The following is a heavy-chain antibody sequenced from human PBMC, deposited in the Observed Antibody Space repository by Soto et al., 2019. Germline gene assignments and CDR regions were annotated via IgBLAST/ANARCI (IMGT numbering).Heavy chain of an antibody. CDR1: GYTYTSYA. V-gene: IGHV1-3*01. CDR2: ISAGNGNT. CDR3: AGGGDWQLVAGRLLDY. Sequence: QVQLVQSGAEVKKPGASVKVSCETSGYTYTSYAIHWVRQAPGQRPEWMGWISAGNGNTKYSETSRGRVTITGDSSGRQPTMTRPSLTSEETAVFSFAGGGDWQLVAGRLLDYWAREPWSPSPQ. J-gene: IGHJ4*02. D-gene: IGHD6-6*01.